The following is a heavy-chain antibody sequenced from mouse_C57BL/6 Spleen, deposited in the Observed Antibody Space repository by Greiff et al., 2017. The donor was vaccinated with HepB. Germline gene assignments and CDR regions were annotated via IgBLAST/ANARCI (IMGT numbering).Heavy chain of an antibody. V-gene: IGHV1-64*01. CDR1: GYTFTSYW. CDR2: IHPNSGST. J-gene: IGHJ1*03. D-gene: IGHD1-1*01. CDR3: ARGSSYWYFDV. Sequence: QVQLQQPGAALVKPGASVKLSCKASGYTFTSYWMHWVKQRPGQGLEWIGMIHPNSGSTNYNEKFKSKATLTVDKSSSTAYMQLSSLTSEDSAVYYCARGSSYWYFDVWGTGTTVTVSS.